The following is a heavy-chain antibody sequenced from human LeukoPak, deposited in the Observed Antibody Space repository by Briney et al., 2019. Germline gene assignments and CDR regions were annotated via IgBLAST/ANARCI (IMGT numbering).Heavy chain of an antibody. CDR1: GFTFSSYS. CDR2: ISSSSNYI. D-gene: IGHD3-3*01. CDR3: ARETLEGYDAFDI. Sequence: GGSLRLSCAASGFTFSSYSMNWVRQAPGKGLEWVSSISSSSNYIYYADSVKGRFTIFRDNAKNSLYLQMNSLRAEDTAVYYCARETLEGYDAFDIWGQGTMVTVSS. V-gene: IGHV3-21*01. J-gene: IGHJ3*02.